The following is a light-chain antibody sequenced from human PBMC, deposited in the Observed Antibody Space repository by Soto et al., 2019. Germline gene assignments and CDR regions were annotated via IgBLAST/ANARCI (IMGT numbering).Light chain of an antibody. CDR3: QQYGSSPPIT. CDR1: QSVSSSY. V-gene: IGKV3-20*01. Sequence: EIVLTQSPGTLSLSPGERATLSCRASQSVSSSYLAWYQQRPGQAPRLLIYGAYSRAPGIPDRFSGSGSGTDFTLTISRLEPEDFAVYYCQQYGSSPPITCGQGTRLEIK. CDR2: GAY. J-gene: IGKJ5*01.